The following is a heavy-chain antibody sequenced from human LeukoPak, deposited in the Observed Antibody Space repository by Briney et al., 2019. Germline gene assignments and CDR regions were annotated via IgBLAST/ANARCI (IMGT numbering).Heavy chain of an antibody. V-gene: IGHV3-7*03. CDR3: ARIGRDYGDYFDY. Sequence: AGSLRLSCAVSGFTFNTFWMTWLRQAPGKGPEWVANIKHDGSEKDYLDSVKGRFTISRDNAKSSLYLQMNSLRAEDTAVYYCARIGRDYGDYFDYWGQGTLVTVSS. CDR2: IKHDGSEK. J-gene: IGHJ4*02. CDR1: GFTFNTFW. D-gene: IGHD4-17*01.